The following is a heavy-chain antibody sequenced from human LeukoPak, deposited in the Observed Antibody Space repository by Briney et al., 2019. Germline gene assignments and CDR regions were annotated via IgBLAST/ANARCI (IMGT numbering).Heavy chain of an antibody. CDR1: GFTVSSNY. J-gene: IGHJ4*02. CDR3: ARDLHPRLAGFFDY. V-gene: IGHV3-53*01. CDR2: IYSGGNT. D-gene: IGHD3-3*02. Sequence: GGSLRLSCAASGFTVSSNYMSWVRQAPGKGLEWVSVIYSGGNTYYADSVEGRFTISRDNSKNTLYLQMKTLKAEDTAVYYCARDLHPRLAGFFDYWGQGTLVTVSS.